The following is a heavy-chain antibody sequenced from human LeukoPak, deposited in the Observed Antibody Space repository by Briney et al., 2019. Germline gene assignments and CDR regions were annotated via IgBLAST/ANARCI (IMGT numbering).Heavy chain of an antibody. J-gene: IGHJ5*02. D-gene: IGHD2-15*01. V-gene: IGHV3-64*01. CDR1: GFTFSSYA. CDR2: ISSNGGST. CDR3: ARDQDIVVVVAALRQREMGGFDP. Sequence: GGSLRLSCAASGFTFSSYAMHWVRQAPGKGLEYVSAISSNGGSTYYANSVKGRFTISRDNSKNTLYLQMGSLRAEDMAVYYCARDQDIVVVVAALRQREMGGFDPWGQGTLVTVSS.